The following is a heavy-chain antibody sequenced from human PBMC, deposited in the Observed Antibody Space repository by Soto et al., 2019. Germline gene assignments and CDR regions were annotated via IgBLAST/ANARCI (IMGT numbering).Heavy chain of an antibody. V-gene: IGHV3-48*01. J-gene: IGHJ6*03. CDR2: ISSASSTT. CDR1: GFTFNRFG. Sequence: EEQLVEAGGGLVQPGGSLRLSCAASGFTFNRFGMNWVRQAPGKGLEWISYISSASSTTQYAESVKGRFTISRDNARASLYLQMSILRVDDTAVYCCARRLLSSGLSDYYMDVWGKGTTVTVSS. CDR3: ARRLLSSGLSDYYMDV. D-gene: IGHD3-22*01.